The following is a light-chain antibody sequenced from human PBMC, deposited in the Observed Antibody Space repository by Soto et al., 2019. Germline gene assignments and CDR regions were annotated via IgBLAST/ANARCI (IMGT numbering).Light chain of an antibody. V-gene: IGLV2-14*01. CDR3: SSYTTSNTRQIV. CDR1: SSDVGGYNY. Sequence: QSVLTQPASVSGSPGQSITISCTGTSSDVGGYNYVSWYQQHPGKAPKFMIYDVRNRPSGVSNRFSGSKSGNTASLTISGLQAEDEADYYCSSYTTSNTRQIVFGTGTNVTVL. J-gene: IGLJ1*01. CDR2: DVR.